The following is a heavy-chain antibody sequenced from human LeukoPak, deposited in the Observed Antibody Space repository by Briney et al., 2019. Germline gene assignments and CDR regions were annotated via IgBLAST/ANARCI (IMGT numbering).Heavy chain of an antibody. Sequence: TGGSLRLSCAASGFTFNIYEFNWVRQAPGKGLEWVAFIRYDGSNKYYADSVKGRFTISRDNSKNTLYLQMNSLRAEDTAVYYCAKDLPGIAAAGFDYWGQGTLVTVSS. CDR2: IRYDGSNK. J-gene: IGHJ4*02. CDR3: AKDLPGIAAAGFDY. V-gene: IGHV3-30*02. CDR1: GFTFNIYE. D-gene: IGHD6-13*01.